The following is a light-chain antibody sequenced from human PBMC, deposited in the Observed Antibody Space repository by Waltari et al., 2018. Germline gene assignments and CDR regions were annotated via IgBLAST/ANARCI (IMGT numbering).Light chain of an antibody. V-gene: IGKV1-12*01. J-gene: IGKJ2*01. Sequence: DIQLTQSPSSVSASVGDRVTNTCRASQAISTWLAWYQQKPGKAPKLLIYSASSLQSAVPSRFSGSGSGTDFTLTISSLQPEDFATYYCQQAYSFPLTFGQGTKLEIK. CDR2: SAS. CDR1: QAISTW. CDR3: QQAYSFPLT.